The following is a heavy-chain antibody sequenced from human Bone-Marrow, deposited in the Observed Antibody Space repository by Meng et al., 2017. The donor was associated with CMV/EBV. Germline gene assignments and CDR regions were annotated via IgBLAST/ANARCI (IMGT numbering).Heavy chain of an antibody. D-gene: IGHD2-21*01. CDR3: ARGYILRSIVVVIAMGLTD. Sequence: GGSLRLSCTASGFTFSSYGMHWVRQAPGKGLEWVAFIRYDGSNKYYADSVKGRFTISRDNSKNTLYLQMNSLRAEDTAVYYCARGYILRSIVVVIAMGLTDWGQGTLVTV. V-gene: IGHV3-30*02. CDR2: IRYDGSNK. CDR1: GFTFSSYG. J-gene: IGHJ4*02.